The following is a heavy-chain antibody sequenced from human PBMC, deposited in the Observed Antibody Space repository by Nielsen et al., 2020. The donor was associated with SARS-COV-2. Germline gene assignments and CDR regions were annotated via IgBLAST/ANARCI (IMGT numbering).Heavy chain of an antibody. CDR2: ISTGSNII. D-gene: IGHD3-3*01. V-gene: IGHV3-48*01. J-gene: IGHJ4*02. Sequence: GGSLRLSCAASGFTFSSYSMNWVRQAPGKGLEWVSYISTGSNIIYYADSVKGRFTISRDNAKKSLSLQMNSLRAEDTAVYYCAKRVWAYDFWSGYDFDYWGQGTLVTVSS. CDR3: AKRVWAYDFWSGYDFDY. CDR1: GFTFSSYS.